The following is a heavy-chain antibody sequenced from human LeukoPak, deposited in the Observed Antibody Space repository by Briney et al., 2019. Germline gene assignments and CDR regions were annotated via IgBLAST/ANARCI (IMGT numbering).Heavy chain of an antibody. CDR1: GGSFSGYY. CDR2: ISHSGST. Sequence: SETLSLTCAVYGGSFSGYYWSWIRQPPGKGLEWIGEISHSGSTNYNPSLKSRVTISVDTSKNQFSLKLSSVTAADTAVYYCARGPPVLRYFDWLMGAFDIWGQGTMVTVSS. CDR3: ARGPPVLRYFDWLMGAFDI. V-gene: IGHV4-34*01. J-gene: IGHJ3*02. D-gene: IGHD3-9*01.